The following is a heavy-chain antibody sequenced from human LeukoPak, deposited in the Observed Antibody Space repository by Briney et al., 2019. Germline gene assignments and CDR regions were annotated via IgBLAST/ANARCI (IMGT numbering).Heavy chain of an antibody. CDR1: GYTFTSYG. V-gene: IGHV1-18*04. D-gene: IGHD2-2*01. J-gene: IGHJ6*04. CDR2: ISAYNGNT. CDR3: ARDRAGYCSSTSCYLGQDYYYYYGMDV. Sequence: ASVKVSRKASGYTFTSYGISWVRQAPGQGLEWMGWISAYNGNTNYAQKLQGRVTMTTDTSTSTAYMELRSLRSDDTAVYYCARDRAGYCSSTSCYLGQDYYYYYGMDVWGKGTTVTVPS.